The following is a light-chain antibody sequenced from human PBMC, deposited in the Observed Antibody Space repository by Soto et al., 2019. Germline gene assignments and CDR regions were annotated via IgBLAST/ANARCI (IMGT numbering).Light chain of an antibody. J-gene: IGKJ2*01. Sequence: DVVMTQSPLSLPVTLGQPASISCRSSQGLLHSNGDTFLSWFQQRPGQSPRRLIYQVSNRDSGVPDRFSGSGSGTDFTLTISRVEAEDVGIYYFMQGTHWPYTFGQGTKLEI. CDR2: QVS. V-gene: IGKV2-30*02. CDR1: QGLLHSNGDTF. CDR3: MQGTHWPYT.